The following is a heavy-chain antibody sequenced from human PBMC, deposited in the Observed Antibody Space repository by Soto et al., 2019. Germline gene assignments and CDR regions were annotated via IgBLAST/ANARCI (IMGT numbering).Heavy chain of an antibody. CDR3: ATYSYGSLDAFDI. Sequence: QVQLVESGGGVVQPGRSLRLSCAASGFTFSSYAMHWVRQAPGKGLEWVAVISYDGSNKYYADSVKGRFTISRDNSKNTLYLQMNSLRAEDTAVYYCATYSYGSLDAFDIWGQGTMGTVSS. D-gene: IGHD5-18*01. CDR1: GFTFSSYA. V-gene: IGHV3-30-3*01. CDR2: ISYDGSNK. J-gene: IGHJ3*02.